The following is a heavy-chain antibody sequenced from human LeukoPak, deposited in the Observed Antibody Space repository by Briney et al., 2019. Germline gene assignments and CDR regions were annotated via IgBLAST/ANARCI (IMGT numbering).Heavy chain of an antibody. D-gene: IGHD4-23*01. CDR1: GGSISSYY. J-gene: IGHJ4*02. Sequence: SETLSLTCTVSGGSISSYYWSWIRQPPGKGLEWIGYIYYSGSTNYNPSLKSRVTISVDTSKNQFFLKLSSVTAADTAVYYCARATVVTPTYFDYWGQGTLVTVSS. CDR3: ARATVVTPTYFDY. V-gene: IGHV4-59*08. CDR2: IYYSGST.